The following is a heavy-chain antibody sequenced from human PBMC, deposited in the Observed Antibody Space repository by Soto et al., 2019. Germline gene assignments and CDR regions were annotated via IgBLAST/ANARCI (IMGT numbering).Heavy chain of an antibody. CDR3: AKAVADYDAFDI. CDR1: GFTFSSYG. D-gene: IGHD6-19*01. J-gene: IGHJ3*02. CDR2: ISYDGSNK. V-gene: IGHV3-30*18. Sequence: GGSLRLSCAASGFTFSSYGMHWVRQAPGKGLEWVAVISYDGSNKYYADSVKGRFTISRDNSKNTLYLQMNSLRAEDTAVYYCAKAVADYDAFDIWGQGTMVTVSS.